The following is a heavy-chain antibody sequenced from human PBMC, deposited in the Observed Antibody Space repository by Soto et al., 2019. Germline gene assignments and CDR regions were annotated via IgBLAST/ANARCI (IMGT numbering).Heavy chain of an antibody. J-gene: IGHJ4*02. D-gene: IGHD6-13*01. Sequence: SETLSLTCAVYGGSFSGYYWSWIRQPLGKGLEWIGEINHSGSTNYNPSLKSRVTISVDTSKNQFSLKLSSVTAADTAVYYCARAGGESSSWENNFDYWGQGTLVTVSS. CDR2: INHSGST. V-gene: IGHV4-34*01. CDR1: GGSFSGYY. CDR3: ARAGGESSSWENNFDY.